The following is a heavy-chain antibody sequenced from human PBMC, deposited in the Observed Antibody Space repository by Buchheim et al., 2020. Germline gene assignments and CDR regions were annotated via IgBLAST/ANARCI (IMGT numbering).Heavy chain of an antibody. J-gene: IGHJ4*02. V-gene: IGHV3-30*04. CDR2: VRYDGKNK. CDR3: ARDGIPAGGIFNFDY. Sequence: QVQLVESGGGVVQPGRSLRLSCAASGFSFSTYSMHWVRQAPGKGLEWVAVVRYDGKNKYYADSMKGRFTISRDNSKDTVFLQMNSLRAEDTAIYYCARDGIPAGGIFNFDYWGQGTL. CDR1: GFSFSTYS. D-gene: IGHD6-13*01.